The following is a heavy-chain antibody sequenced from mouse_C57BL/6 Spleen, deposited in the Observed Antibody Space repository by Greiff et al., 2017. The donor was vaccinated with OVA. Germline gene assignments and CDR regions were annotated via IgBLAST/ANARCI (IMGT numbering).Heavy chain of an antibody. CDR1: GYTFTSYW. Sequence: VQLQQPGAELVRPGTSVKLSCKASGYTFTSYWMHWVKQRPGQGLEWIGVIDPSDSYTNYNQKFKSKATLTVDTSSSTAYMQLSSLTSEDSAVYYCARSSGRYGFDYWGQGTTLTVSS. J-gene: IGHJ2*01. D-gene: IGHD2-14*01. V-gene: IGHV1-59*01. CDR2: IDPSDSYT. CDR3: ARSSGRYGFDY.